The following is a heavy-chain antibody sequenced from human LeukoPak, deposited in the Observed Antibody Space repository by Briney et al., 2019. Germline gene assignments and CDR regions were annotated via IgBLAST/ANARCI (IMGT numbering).Heavy chain of an antibody. V-gene: IGHV1-18*01. CDR2: ISAYNGNT. CDR3: ARDKKIDFWSGKGYYYGMDV. J-gene: IGHJ6*02. D-gene: IGHD3-3*01. CDR1: GYTFTSYG. Sequence: ASVKVSCKASGYTFTSYGISWVRQAPGQGLEWMGWISAYNGNTNYAQKLQGRVTMTTDTSTSTAYMELRSLRSDDTAVYYCARDKKIDFWSGKGYYYGMDVWGQGTTVTVSS.